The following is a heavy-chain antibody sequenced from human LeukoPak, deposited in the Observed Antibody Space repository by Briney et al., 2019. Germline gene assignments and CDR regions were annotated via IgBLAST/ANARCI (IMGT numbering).Heavy chain of an antibody. D-gene: IGHD4-23*01. CDR3: ARAPVVTLFDY. V-gene: IGHV1-18*01. Sequence: ASVKVSCKASGYSFSSCSISWVRQAPGQGLEWMGWISAYNGNTNYAQKLQGRVTMTTDTSTSTAYMELRSLRSDDTAVYYCARAPVVTLFDYWGQGTLVTVSS. CDR2: ISAYNGNT. CDR1: GYSFSSCS. J-gene: IGHJ4*02.